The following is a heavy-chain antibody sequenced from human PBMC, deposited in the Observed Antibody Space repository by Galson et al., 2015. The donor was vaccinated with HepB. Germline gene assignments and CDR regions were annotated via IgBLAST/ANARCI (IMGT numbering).Heavy chain of an antibody. J-gene: IGHJ3*02. D-gene: IGHD3-22*01. CDR3: AKDLYYYVSSGAHLGGAFDI. V-gene: IGHV3-30*18. Sequence: SLRLSCAASGFTFSSYGMHWVRQAPGKGLEWVAVISYDGSNKYYADSVKGRFTISRDNSKNTLYLQMNSLRAEDTAVYYCAKDLYYYVSSGAHLGGAFDIWGQGTMVTVSS. CDR2: ISYDGSNK. CDR1: GFTFSSYG.